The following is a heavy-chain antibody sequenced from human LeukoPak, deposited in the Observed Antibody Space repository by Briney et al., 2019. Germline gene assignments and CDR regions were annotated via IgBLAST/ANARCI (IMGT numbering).Heavy chain of an antibody. V-gene: IGHV3-30-3*01. D-gene: IGHD6-6*01. CDR3: AKGRSSSSQYIGDY. CDR1: GFTFSSYA. Sequence: GGSLRLSCAASGFTFSSYAMHWVRQAPGKGLEWVAVISYDGSNKYYADSVKGRFTISRDNSKNTLYLQMNSLRAEDTAVYYCAKGRSSSSQYIGDYWGQGTLVTVSS. J-gene: IGHJ4*02. CDR2: ISYDGSNK.